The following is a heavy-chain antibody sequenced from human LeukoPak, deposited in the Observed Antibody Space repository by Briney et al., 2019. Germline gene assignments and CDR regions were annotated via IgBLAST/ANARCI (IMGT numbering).Heavy chain of an antibody. CDR3: ARVGIGRYSFDS. CDR2: INPDGTTT. D-gene: IGHD1-26*01. V-gene: IGHV3-74*01. J-gene: IGHJ4*02. CDR1: GFPLSNYW. Sequence: GGSLRLSCAGSGFPLSNYWMHWVRQTPGKGLVWVSRINPDGTTTSYADSVKGRFTISRDNARNTLYLEMNSLRAEDTAVYYCARVGIGRYSFDSWGQGTLVTVSS.